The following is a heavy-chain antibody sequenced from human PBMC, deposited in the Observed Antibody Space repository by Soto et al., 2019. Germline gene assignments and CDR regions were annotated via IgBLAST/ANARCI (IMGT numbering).Heavy chain of an antibody. D-gene: IGHD3-22*01. Sequence: QVQLVESGGGVVQPGRSLRLSCAASGFTFSSYGMHWVRQAPGKGLEWVAVISYDGSNKYYADSVKGRFTISRDNSKNTLYLQMNSLRAEDTAVYYCGKAGNYYDSSGYYHNWFDPWGQGTLVTVSS. CDR2: ISYDGSNK. CDR3: GKAGNYYDSSGYYHNWFDP. V-gene: IGHV3-30*18. CDR1: GFTFSSYG. J-gene: IGHJ5*02.